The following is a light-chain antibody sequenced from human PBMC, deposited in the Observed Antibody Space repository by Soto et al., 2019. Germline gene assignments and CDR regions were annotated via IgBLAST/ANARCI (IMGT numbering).Light chain of an antibody. CDR1: QSVNTW. J-gene: IGKJ1*01. Sequence: DVQMTQSPSTLSASVGDRVTITCRASQSVNTWLAWFQQKPGKAPKVLIYRASNLETGVPSRFSGSGSGTEFILTISSLQPDDFASYYCQQYSGDPWTFGQGTKFEIK. CDR2: RAS. CDR3: QQYSGDPWT. V-gene: IGKV1-5*03.